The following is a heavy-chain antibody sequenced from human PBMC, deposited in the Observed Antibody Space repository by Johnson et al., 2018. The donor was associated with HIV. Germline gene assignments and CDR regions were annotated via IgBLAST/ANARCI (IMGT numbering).Heavy chain of an antibody. V-gene: IGHV3-66*01. CDR2: IYTGGST. CDR1: GFTVSRNY. J-gene: IGHJ3*02. Sequence: VQLVESGGGLVQPGGSLRLSCAASGFTVSRNYMSWVRQAPGKGLEWVSIIYTGGSTYYADSVKGRFNISRDNSKNTLYLQLNSLRAGDTAVYYCARGYYYDSSGYPDAFDIWGQGTMVTVSS. D-gene: IGHD3-22*01. CDR3: ARGYYYDSSGYPDAFDI.